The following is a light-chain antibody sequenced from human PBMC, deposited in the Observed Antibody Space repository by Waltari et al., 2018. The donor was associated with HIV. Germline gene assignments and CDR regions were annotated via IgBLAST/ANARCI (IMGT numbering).Light chain of an antibody. CDR3: AAWDDSLKGGA. V-gene: IGLV1-44*01. CDR2: SNN. Sequence: VLTQPPSASGPPGPRVTISCSGSSSNIGSNTVHWYRQLPGTAPKRLIYSNNQRPSGVPDRFSGSTAGTSASLVISGLQSEDEADYYCAAWDDSLKGGAFGTGTKVTVL. J-gene: IGLJ1*01. CDR1: SSNIGSNT.